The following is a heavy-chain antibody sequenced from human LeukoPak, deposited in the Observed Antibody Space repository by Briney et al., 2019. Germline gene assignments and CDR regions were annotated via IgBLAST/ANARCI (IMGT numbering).Heavy chain of an antibody. CDR1: GFTFSSYW. J-gene: IGHJ4*02. Sequence: GGSLRLSCAASGFTFSSYWMHWVRQAPGKGLVWVSRINSDGSSTSYADSVKGRFTISRDNAKNTLYLQMNSLRAKDTAVYYCARDHGLYYDFWDDYWGQGTLVTVSS. CDR2: INSDGSST. V-gene: IGHV3-74*01. D-gene: IGHD3-3*01. CDR3: ARDHGLYYDFWDDY.